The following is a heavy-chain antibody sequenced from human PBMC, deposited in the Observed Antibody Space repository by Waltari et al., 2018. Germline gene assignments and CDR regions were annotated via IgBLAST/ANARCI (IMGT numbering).Heavy chain of an antibody. V-gene: IGHV4-4*02. CDR2: VHGSGRA. CDR3: ARDRGRGLYLDT. Sequence: QLQESGPGLMKPSGTLSLSCAVSGDSVSSSYWWSWVRQAPQTGREWIGQVHGSGRANYNPSFASRVTVSLDTSNNQLSLGVTSATAADTAGYFCARDRGRGLYLDTWGPGTLVTVSP. J-gene: IGHJ4*02. CDR1: GDSVSSSYW. D-gene: IGHD2-15*01.